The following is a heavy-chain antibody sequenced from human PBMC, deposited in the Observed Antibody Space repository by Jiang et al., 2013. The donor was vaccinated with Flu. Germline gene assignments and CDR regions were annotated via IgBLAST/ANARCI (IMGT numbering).Heavy chain of an antibody. D-gene: IGHD3-10*01. CDR2: IYYSGST. J-gene: IGHJ6*02. CDR1: SSSSYY. V-gene: IGHV4-39*01. CDR3: ARHGEDGSGSLTNYYYYGMDV. Sequence: SSSSYYWGWIRQPPGKGLEWIGSIYYSGSTYYNPSLKSRVTISVDTSKNQFSLKLSSVTAADTAVYYCARHGEDGSGSLTNYYYYGMDVWGQGTTVTVSS.